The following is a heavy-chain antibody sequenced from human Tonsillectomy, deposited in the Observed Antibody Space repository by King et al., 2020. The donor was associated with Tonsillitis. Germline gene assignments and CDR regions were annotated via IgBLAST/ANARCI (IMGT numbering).Heavy chain of an antibody. Sequence: VQLVESGGGLVKPGGSLRLSCAASGFTFRDYYMSWIRQAPGKGLDWVAYISSRCSTIYYADSVKGRFTIPRDNAKNSLYLQMNSLRAEDTAVDYCARDQTNYDFWSGYYQGGAFDIWGQGTMVTVSS. CDR2: ISSRCSTI. D-gene: IGHD3-3*01. CDR1: GFTFRDYY. J-gene: IGHJ3*02. CDR3: ARDQTNYDFWSGYYQGGAFDI. V-gene: IGHV3-11*01.